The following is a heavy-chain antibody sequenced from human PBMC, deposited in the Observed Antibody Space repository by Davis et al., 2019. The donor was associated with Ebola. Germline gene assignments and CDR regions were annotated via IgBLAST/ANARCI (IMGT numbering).Heavy chain of an antibody. V-gene: IGHV3-23*01. J-gene: IGHJ4*02. CDR3: TKAPGIAAAGIPYYLDY. D-gene: IGHD6-13*01. CDR1: GFTFSTYA. CDR2: ISGSGGRT. Sequence: GESLKISCAASGFTFSTYAMSWVRQTPGKGLEWVSVISGSGGRTYCADPVKGRFTISRDNAKNSLYLQMNSLRVEDTALYYCTKAPGIAAAGIPYYLDYWGQGTLVTVSS.